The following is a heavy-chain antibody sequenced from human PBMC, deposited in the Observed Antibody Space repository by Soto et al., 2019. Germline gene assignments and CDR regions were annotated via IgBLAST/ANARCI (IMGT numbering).Heavy chain of an antibody. V-gene: IGHV4-34*01. CDR2: INHSGST. D-gene: IGHD2-2*01. Sequence: PSETLSLTCAVYGGSFSGYYWSWIRQPPGKGLEWIGEINHSGSTNYNPSLKSRVTISVDTSKNQFSLKLSSVTAADTAVYYCARRVVPAAIYYYYYGMDVWGQGTTVTVSS. CDR1: GGSFSGYY. J-gene: IGHJ6*02. CDR3: ARRVVPAAIYYYYYGMDV.